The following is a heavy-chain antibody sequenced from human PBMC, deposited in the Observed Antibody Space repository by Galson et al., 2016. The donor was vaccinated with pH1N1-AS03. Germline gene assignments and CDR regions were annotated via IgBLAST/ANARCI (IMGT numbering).Heavy chain of an antibody. CDR3: ATGTVPGRNWYLDL. Sequence: SLRLSCAASGFTVSGNYMIWVRQAPGKGLEWVSVLYGGGDTNFADSMKGRFTISRDTSMNTVFLEMSNLRTEDTAVYYCATGTVPGRNWYLDLWGHGTLVTVAS. V-gene: IGHV3-66*02. CDR1: GFTVSGNY. CDR2: LYGGGDT. J-gene: IGHJ2*01. D-gene: IGHD1-1*01.